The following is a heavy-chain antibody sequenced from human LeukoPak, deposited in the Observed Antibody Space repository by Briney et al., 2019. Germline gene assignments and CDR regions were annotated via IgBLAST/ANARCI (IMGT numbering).Heavy chain of an antibody. CDR3: ARVRDSSSFSSDTAIDY. V-gene: IGHV1-2*02. CDR1: GYTFTGYY. J-gene: IGHJ4*02. CDR2: INPNSGGT. Sequence: GASVKVSCKASGYTFTGYYMHWVRQAPGQGLEWMGWINPNSGGTNYAQKFQGRVTMTRDKSISTAYMELSRLRSDDTAVYYCARVRDSSSFSSDTAIDYWGQGTLVTVSS. D-gene: IGHD6-13*01.